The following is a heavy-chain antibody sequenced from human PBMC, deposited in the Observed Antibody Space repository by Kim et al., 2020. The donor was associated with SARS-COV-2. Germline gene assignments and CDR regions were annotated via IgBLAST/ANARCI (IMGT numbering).Heavy chain of an antibody. CDR2: IYYSGST. D-gene: IGHD6-13*01. V-gene: IGHV4-31*03. J-gene: IGHJ3*02. CDR3: ARESIAAAGTLMFDI. CDR1: GGSISSGGYY. Sequence: SETLSLTCTVSGGSISSGGYYWSWIRQHPGKGLEWIGYIYYSGSTYYNPSLKSRVTISVDTSKNQFSLKLSSVTAADTAVYYCARESIAAAGTLMFDIWGQGTMVTVSS.